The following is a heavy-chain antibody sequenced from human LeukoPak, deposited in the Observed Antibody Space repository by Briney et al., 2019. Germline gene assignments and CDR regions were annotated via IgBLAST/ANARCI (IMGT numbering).Heavy chain of an antibody. V-gene: IGHV3-74*01. Sequence: PGGSLRLSCAASGITFSSYWMHWVRQAPGKGLVWVSRINSDGSSTSYADSVKGRFTISRDNAKNTLYLQMNSLRAEDTAVYYCARETIGVANFDYWGQGTLVTVSS. CDR2: INSDGSST. J-gene: IGHJ4*02. CDR3: ARETIGVANFDY. CDR1: GITFSSYW. D-gene: IGHD3-3*01.